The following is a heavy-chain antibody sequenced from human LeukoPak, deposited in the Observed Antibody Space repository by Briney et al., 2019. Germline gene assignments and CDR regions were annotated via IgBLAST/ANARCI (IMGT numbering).Heavy chain of an antibody. D-gene: IGHD6-19*01. Sequence: GGSLRLSCAASGFXVSSNYMSWVRQAPGKGLEWVSLIYSGGTAYYAESVKGRFSISRDNSKNTLYLQMNSLRAEDTAVYYCARLSGWFDYWGQGTLVTVSS. CDR3: ARLSGWFDY. J-gene: IGHJ4*02. CDR1: GFXVSSNY. V-gene: IGHV3-53*01. CDR2: IYSGGTA.